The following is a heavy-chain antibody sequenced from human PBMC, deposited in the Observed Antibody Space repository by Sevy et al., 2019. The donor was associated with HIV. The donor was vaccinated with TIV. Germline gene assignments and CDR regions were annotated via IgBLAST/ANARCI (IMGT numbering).Heavy chain of an antibody. CDR2: FYPGDSDT. D-gene: IGHD3-10*01. Sequence: GESLKISCKGSGYSFISYWIAWVRQMPGKGLEWMGIFYPGDSDTRYSPSFQGQVTISVGKSITTAYLQWSSLKASDTAVYYCARVSRWYYYGSGSLIGVGGMDVWGQGTTVTVSS. CDR1: GYSFISYW. V-gene: IGHV5-51*01. J-gene: IGHJ6*02. CDR3: ARVSRWYYYGSGSLIGVGGMDV.